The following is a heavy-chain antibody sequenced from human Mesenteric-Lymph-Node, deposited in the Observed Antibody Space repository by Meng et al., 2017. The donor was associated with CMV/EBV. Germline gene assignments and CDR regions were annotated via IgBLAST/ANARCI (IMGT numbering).Heavy chain of an antibody. CDR2: IYYSGST. D-gene: IGHD3-10*01. CDR3: ARISRVRGRIDY. CDR1: GYSISSGYY. Sequence: SETLSLTCTVSGYSISSGYYWGWIRQPPGKGLEWIGSIYYSGSTYYNPSLKSRVTISVDTSKNQFSLKLSSVTAADTAVYYCARISRVRGRIDYWGQGTLVTVSS. V-gene: IGHV4-38-2*02. J-gene: IGHJ4*02.